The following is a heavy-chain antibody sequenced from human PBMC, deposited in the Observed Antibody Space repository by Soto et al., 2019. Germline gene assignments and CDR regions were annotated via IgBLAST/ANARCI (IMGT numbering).Heavy chain of an antibody. CDR3: ARDYNWNDIDS. CDR2: INSDGGST. CDR1: GFTFSSYS. V-gene: IGHV3-74*01. J-gene: IGHJ4*02. Sequence: GGSLRLSCAASGFTFSSYSMNWVRQAPGKGLVWVSRINSDGGSTIYADSVKGRFTISRDNAKNTLYLQMNSLRAEDTALYYCARDYNWNDIDSWGQGTLVTVSS. D-gene: IGHD1-1*01.